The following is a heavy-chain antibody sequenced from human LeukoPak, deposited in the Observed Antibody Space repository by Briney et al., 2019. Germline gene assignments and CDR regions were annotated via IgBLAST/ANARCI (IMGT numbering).Heavy chain of an antibody. CDR3: ARTRYSYGVIDY. CDR2: ISYDGSNK. J-gene: IGHJ4*02. V-gene: IGHV3-30*04. Sequence: GGSLRLSCAASGFTFSSYAMHWVRQAPGKGLEWVAVISYDGSNKYYADSVKGRCTISRDNSKNTLYLQMNSLTAEDTAVYYCARTRYSYGVIDYWGQGTLVTVSS. CDR1: GFTFSSYA. D-gene: IGHD5-18*01.